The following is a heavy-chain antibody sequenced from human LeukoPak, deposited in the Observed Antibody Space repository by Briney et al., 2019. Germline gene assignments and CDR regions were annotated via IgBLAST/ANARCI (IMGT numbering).Heavy chain of an antibody. V-gene: IGHV3-23*01. CDR1: GFTFSSYA. Sequence: PGGSLRLSRAASGFTFSSYAMSWVRQAPGKGLEWVSAISGSGGDTYYADSVKGRFTISRDNSKNTLYLQMNSLRAEDTAIYYCAKGSGSYKGIDYWGQGTLVTVSS. CDR2: ISGSGGDT. D-gene: IGHD3-10*01. CDR3: AKGSGSYKGIDY. J-gene: IGHJ4*02.